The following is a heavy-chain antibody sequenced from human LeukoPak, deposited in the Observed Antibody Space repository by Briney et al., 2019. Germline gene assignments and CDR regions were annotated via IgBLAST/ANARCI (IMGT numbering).Heavy chain of an antibody. CDR3: ARRRYGDYGDNWFDP. CDR2: IYYSGST. Sequence: SETLSLTCTVSGGSISSYYWSWIRQPPGKGLEWIGYIYYSGSTNYNPSLKSRVTISVDTSKNQFSLKLSSVTAADTAVYYCARRRYGDYGDNWFDPWGQGTLVTVSS. CDR1: GGSISSYY. V-gene: IGHV4-59*08. J-gene: IGHJ5*02. D-gene: IGHD4-17*01.